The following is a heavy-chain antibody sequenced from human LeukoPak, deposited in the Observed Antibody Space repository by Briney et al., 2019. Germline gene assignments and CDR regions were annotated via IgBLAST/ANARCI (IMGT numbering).Heavy chain of an antibody. J-gene: IGHJ5*02. CDR2: IGSDGSST. Sequence: GGSLRLSCAASGLTFSNYWMHWVRQAPGKGLVWVSRIGSDGSSTNYAGSVKGRFNISRDNAKNMLYLQMNSLRVEDTAVYYCTRGRIVGATTWFDPWGQGTLVTVSS. V-gene: IGHV3-74*01. CDR3: TRGRIVGATTWFDP. D-gene: IGHD1-26*01. CDR1: GLTFSNYW.